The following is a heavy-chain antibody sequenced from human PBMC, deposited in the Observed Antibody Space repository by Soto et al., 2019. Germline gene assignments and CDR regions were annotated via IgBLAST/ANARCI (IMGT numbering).Heavy chain of an antibody. D-gene: IGHD6-13*01. J-gene: IGHJ6*02. V-gene: IGHV1-2*04. CDR3: AREDMSSAAESYYYYYGMDV. CDR1: GYTFTGYY. Sequence: ASEKVSCKASGYTFTGYYMHWVRQAPGQGLEWMGWINPNSGGTNYAQKFQGWVTMTRDTSISTAYMELSRLRSDDTAVYYCAREDMSSAAESYYYYYGMDVWGQGTTVTVSS. CDR2: INPNSGGT.